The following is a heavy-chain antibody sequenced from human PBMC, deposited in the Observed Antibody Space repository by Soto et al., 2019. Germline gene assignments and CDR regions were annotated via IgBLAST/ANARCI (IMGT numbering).Heavy chain of an antibody. Sequence: QVQLVQSGAEVGKPGASVKVSCKASGYTFTSYDINWVRQASGQGLEWMGWMNPNGGNTGSAQRFQGRLTMTRNTSINTAYMELTSLTSEDAAVYYCARVHTVTTYFDVWGRGTLVAVSS. D-gene: IGHD4-17*01. V-gene: IGHV1-8*01. CDR2: MNPNGGNT. CDR1: GYTFTSYD. J-gene: IGHJ2*01. CDR3: ARVHTVTTYFDV.